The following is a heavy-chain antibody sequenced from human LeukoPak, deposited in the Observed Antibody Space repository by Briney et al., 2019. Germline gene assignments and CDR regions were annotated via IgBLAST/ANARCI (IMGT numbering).Heavy chain of an antibody. CDR2: IRYYGSNK. CDR3: AKDIEREVAGTY. V-gene: IGHV3-30*02. D-gene: IGHD6-19*01. Sequence: GGSLRLSFAASGFTFSSYGMHSVRQAPGKGLEWVAFIRYYGSNKYYADSVKGRFTISRDNSKNTLYLQMNSLRAEDTAVYYCAKDIEREVAGTYWGQGTLVTVSS. J-gene: IGHJ4*02. CDR1: GFTFSSYG.